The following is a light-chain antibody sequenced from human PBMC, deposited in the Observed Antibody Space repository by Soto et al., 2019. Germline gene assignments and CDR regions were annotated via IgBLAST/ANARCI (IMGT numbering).Light chain of an antibody. CDR2: GAS. V-gene: IGKV3-15*01. Sequence: EIVMTQSPATLSVSPGERTTLSCRASQSVFSNLAWYQQKPGQAPRLLIYGASTTATGIPARFSGSGSGTQFTLTISSLPSEDFALYYRHQDNNSPAYTLSQGTKLEIK. CDR1: QSVFSN. CDR3: HQDNNSPAYT. J-gene: IGKJ2*01.